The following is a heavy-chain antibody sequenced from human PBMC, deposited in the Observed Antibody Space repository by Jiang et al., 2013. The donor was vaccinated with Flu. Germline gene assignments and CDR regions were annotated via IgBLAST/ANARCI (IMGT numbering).Heavy chain of an antibody. V-gene: IGHV6-1*01. CDR3: ARGKPHYYAMDV. Sequence: QTLSLTCAISGDSVSGNNAAWNWIRQSPSRGLEWLGRTYYTSKWYNDYAASLRSRITINPDTSKNRFSLQLNSVTPEDTAVYYCARGKPHYYAMDVWGQGTTVTVSS. CDR2: TYYTSKWYN. CDR1: GDSVSGNNAA. J-gene: IGHJ6*02.